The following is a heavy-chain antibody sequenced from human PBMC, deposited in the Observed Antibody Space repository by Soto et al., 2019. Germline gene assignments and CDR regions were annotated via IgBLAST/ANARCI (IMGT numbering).Heavy chain of an antibody. D-gene: IGHD5-12*01. CDR2: IYYSGST. J-gene: IGHJ4*02. CDR3: ARRYSGYSFDY. Sequence: SETLSLTCTVSGGSISSYYWSWIRQPPGKGLEWVGYIYYSGSTNYNPSLKSRVTISVDTSKNQFSLKLSSVTAADTAVYYCARRYSGYSFDYWGQGTLVTVSS. V-gene: IGHV4-59*01. CDR1: GGSISSYY.